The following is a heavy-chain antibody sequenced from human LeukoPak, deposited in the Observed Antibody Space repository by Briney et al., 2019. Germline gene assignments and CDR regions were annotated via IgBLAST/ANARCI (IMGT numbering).Heavy chain of an antibody. CDR3: ARDLAWGAFDY. CDR2: ISGSDSST. D-gene: IGHD7-27*01. J-gene: IGHJ4*02. CDR1: GFTFRSYG. Sequence: GGSLRLSCAASGFTFRSYGMSWVRQAPEKGLEWVSAISGSDSSTYYGDSVKGRFTISRDNSKNTLYLQMNSLRAEDTAVYYCARDLAWGAFDYWGQGTLVTVSS. V-gene: IGHV3-23*01.